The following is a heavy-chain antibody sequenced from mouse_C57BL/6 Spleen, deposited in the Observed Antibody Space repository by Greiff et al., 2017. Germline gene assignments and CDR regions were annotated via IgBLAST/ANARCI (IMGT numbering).Heavy chain of an antibody. J-gene: IGHJ4*01. CDR3: ARGTIGGYYYAMDY. Sequence: QVQLKQPGAELVKPGASVKLSCKASSYTFTSYWMHWVKQRPGQGLEWIGMIHPNSGSTNYNEKFKSKATLTVDKSSSTAYMQLSSLTSEDSAVYYCARGTIGGYYYAMDYWGQGTSVTVSS. CDR2: IHPNSGST. CDR1: SYTFTSYW. V-gene: IGHV1-64*01. D-gene: IGHD1-1*02.